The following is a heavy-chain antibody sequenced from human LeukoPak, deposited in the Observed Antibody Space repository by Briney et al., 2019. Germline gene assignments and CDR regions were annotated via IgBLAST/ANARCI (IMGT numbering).Heavy chain of an antibody. D-gene: IGHD6-6*01. CDR1: GFTFSSYS. V-gene: IGHV3-21*01. J-gene: IGHJ4*02. CDR2: ISSSSSYI. CDR3: ARERSDYSSSYPDY. Sequence: GGSLRLSCAASGFTFSSYSMNWVRQAPGKGLEWVSSISSSSSYIYYADSVKGRFTISRDNAKNSLYLQMNSLRAEDTAVYYCARERSDYSSSYPDYWGQGTLVTVSS.